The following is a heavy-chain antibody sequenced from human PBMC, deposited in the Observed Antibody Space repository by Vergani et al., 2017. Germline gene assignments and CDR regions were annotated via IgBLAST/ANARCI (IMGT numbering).Heavy chain of an antibody. Sequence: EVQLLESGGGLVQPGGSLRLSCAASGFTFSSYAMSWVRQAPGKGLEWVSAISGSGGSTYYADSVKGRFTISRDNSKNTLYLQMNSLRAEDTAVYYCAISPRWGLLWFGGNDYWGQGTLVTVSS. V-gene: IGHV3-23*01. CDR3: AISPRWGLLWFGGNDY. J-gene: IGHJ4*02. CDR1: GFTFSSYA. CDR2: ISGSGGST. D-gene: IGHD3-10*01.